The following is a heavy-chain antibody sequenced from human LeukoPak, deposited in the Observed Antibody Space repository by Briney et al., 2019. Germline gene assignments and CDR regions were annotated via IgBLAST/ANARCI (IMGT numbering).Heavy chain of an antibody. V-gene: IGHV3-21*01. Sequence: PGGSLRLSCAASGFTFSSYSMNWVRQAPGKGLEWVSSISSSSSYIYYADSVKGRFTISRDNAKNSLYLQMNSLRAEDTAVYYCARDATSLWFGELMSGRYGMDVWGKGTTVTVSS. D-gene: IGHD3-10*01. J-gene: IGHJ6*04. CDR3: ARDATSLWFGELMSGRYGMDV. CDR2: ISSSSSYI. CDR1: GFTFSSYS.